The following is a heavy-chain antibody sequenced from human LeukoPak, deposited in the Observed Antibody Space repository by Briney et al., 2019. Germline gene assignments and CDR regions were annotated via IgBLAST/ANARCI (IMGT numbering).Heavy chain of an antibody. CDR2: ISGSGTTI. CDR1: GLIFSTYS. Sequence: GGSLRLSCGASGLIFSTYSMNWLRQAPGKGLEWVSYISGSGTTISYADSVKGRFTISRDNAEKSLYLQMSSLRAEDTAVYYCERSDGFDIWGQGPMVNVS. V-gene: IGHV3-48*01. J-gene: IGHJ3*02. CDR3: ERSDGFDI.